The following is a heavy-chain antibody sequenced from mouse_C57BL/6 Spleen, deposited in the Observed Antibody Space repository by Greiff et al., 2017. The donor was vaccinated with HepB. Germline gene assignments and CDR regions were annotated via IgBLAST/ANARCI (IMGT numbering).Heavy chain of an antibody. Sequence: QVQLQQPGAELVRPGSSVKLSCKASGYTFTSYWMHWVKQRPIQGLEWIGNIDPSDSETHYNQKFKDKATLTVDKSSSTAYMQLSSLTSEDSAVYCCASNDGYYGWFAYWGQGTLVTVSA. CDR1: GYTFTSYW. J-gene: IGHJ3*01. CDR2: IDPSDSET. D-gene: IGHD2-3*01. CDR3: ASNDGYYGWFAY. V-gene: IGHV1-52*01.